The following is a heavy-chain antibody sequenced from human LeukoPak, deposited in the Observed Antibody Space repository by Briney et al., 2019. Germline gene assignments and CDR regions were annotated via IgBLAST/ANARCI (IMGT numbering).Heavy chain of an antibody. Sequence: PVASVKVSCKASGGTFSSYAISWVRQAPGQGLEWMGGIIPIFGTANYAQKFQGRVTITADESTSTAYMELSSLRSEDTAVYYCARDSQKYCSSTSCYASGAFDIWGQGTMVTVSS. V-gene: IGHV1-69*13. J-gene: IGHJ3*02. CDR1: GGTFSSYA. CDR2: IIPIFGTA. D-gene: IGHD2-2*01. CDR3: ARDSQKYCSSTSCYASGAFDI.